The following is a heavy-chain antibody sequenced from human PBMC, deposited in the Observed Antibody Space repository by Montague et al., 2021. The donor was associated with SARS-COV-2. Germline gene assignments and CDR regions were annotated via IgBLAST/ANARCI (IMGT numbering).Heavy chain of an antibody. CDR1: GFSLSTSGMC. CDR3: AREIAAAPDY. CDR2: IDWDDDK. V-gene: IGHV2-70*11. J-gene: IGHJ4*02. Sequence: PALVKPTQTLTLTCTFSGFSLSTSGMCVSWIRQPPGKALEWLARIDWDDDKYYSTPLKTRLTISKDTSKSQVVLTMTNMDPVDTATYYCAREIAAAPDYWGQGTLVTASS. D-gene: IGHD6-13*01.